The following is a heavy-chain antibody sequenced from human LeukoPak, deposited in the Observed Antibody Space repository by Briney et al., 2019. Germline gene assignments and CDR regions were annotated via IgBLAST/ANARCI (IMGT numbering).Heavy chain of an antibody. D-gene: IGHD6-13*01. J-gene: IGHJ4*02. CDR2: IWYDGSNK. CDR1: GFTFSSYG. Sequence: PGGSLRLSCVASGFTFSSYGIHWVRQAPGKGLEWVAVIWYDGSNKYYADSVKGRFTISRDNSKNTLYLQMNSLRAEDTAVYYCAREGSSSWPFDYWGQGTLVTVSS. V-gene: IGHV3-33*01. CDR3: AREGSSSWPFDY.